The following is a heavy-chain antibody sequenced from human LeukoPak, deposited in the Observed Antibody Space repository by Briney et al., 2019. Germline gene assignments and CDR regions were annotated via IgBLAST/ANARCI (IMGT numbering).Heavy chain of an antibody. CDR3: AKDHRWLVDY. CDR1: GFTFGTYS. J-gene: IGHJ4*02. D-gene: IGHD6-19*01. V-gene: IGHV3-30-3*01. CDR2: ISSAGTII. Sequence: GRSLRLSCAASGFTFGTYSMHWVRQAPGKGLEWVAIISSAGTIINYADSVRGRFSISRDNSRNTLYLQMDSLKTEDTAVYYCAKDHRWLVDYWGQGTLVTVSS.